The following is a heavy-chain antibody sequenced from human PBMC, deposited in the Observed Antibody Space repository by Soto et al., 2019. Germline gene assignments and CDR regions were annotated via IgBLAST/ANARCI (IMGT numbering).Heavy chain of an antibody. CDR2: ISGSGGST. D-gene: IGHD3-9*01. V-gene: IGHV3-23*01. CDR3: AKRERHDIYYYFDY. Sequence: PGGSLRLSCAASGFTFSSYAMSWVRQAPGKGLEWVSAISGSGGSTYYADSVKGRFTFSRDNSKNTLYLQMNSLRAEDTAVYYCAKRERHDIYYYFDYWGQGTLVTVSS. J-gene: IGHJ4*02. CDR1: GFTFSSYA.